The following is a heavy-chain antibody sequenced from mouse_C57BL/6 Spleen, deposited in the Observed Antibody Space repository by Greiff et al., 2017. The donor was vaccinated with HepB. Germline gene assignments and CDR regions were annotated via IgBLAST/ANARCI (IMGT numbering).Heavy chain of an antibody. CDR2: INPGSGGT. D-gene: IGHD4-1*01. CDR1: GYAFTNYL. J-gene: IGHJ3*01. Sequence: QVQLQQSGAELVRPGTSVKVSCKASGYAFTNYLIEWVKQRPGQGLEWIGVINPGSGGTNYNEKFKGKATLTADKSSSTAYMQLSSLTSEDSAVYFCARGILGRGGFAYWGQGTLVTVSA. V-gene: IGHV1-54*01. CDR3: ARGILGRGGFAY.